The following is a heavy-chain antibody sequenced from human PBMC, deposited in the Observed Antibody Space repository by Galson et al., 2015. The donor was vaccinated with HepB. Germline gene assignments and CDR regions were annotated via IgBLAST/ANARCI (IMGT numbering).Heavy chain of an antibody. CDR3: ARGAGYSSRWYSNFDY. V-gene: IGHV1-18*01. D-gene: IGHD6-13*01. CDR2: NTPYNGDT. CDR1: GYTLGNYG. J-gene: IGHJ4*02. Sequence: SVKVSCKASGYTLGNYGFIWVRQAPGQGLEWMGWNTPYNGDTKYAQTVQGRVTMTTDTSTTTAYMELRSLRSDDTAVYYCARGAGYSSRWYSNFDYSGQGTLVTASS.